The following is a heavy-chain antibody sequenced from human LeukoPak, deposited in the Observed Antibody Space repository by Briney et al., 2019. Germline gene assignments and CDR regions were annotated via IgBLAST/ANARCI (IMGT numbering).Heavy chain of an antibody. J-gene: IGHJ4*02. D-gene: IGHD6-13*01. CDR2: INPSGGST. Sequence: GASVKVSCTASGYTFTSYYMHWVRQAPGQGLGWMGIINPSGGSTSYAQKLQGRVTMTTDTSTSTAYMELRSLRSDDTAVYYCARGSSSPYDYWGQGTLVTVSS. CDR3: ARGSSSPYDY. CDR1: GYTFTSYY. V-gene: IGHV1-46*01.